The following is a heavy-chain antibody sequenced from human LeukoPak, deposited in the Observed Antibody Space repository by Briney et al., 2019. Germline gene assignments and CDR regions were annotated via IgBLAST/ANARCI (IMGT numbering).Heavy chain of an antibody. CDR1: GYTFTGYY. J-gene: IGHJ3*02. D-gene: IGHD1-26*01. Sequence: ASVKVSCKASGYTFTGYYMHWVRQAPGQGLEWMGWINPNSGGTNYAQKFQGRVTMTRDTSISTAYMELSRLRSDDTAVYYCARADGTGATRAAFDIWGQGTMVTVSS. CDR3: ARADGTGATRAAFDI. V-gene: IGHV1-2*02. CDR2: INPNSGGT.